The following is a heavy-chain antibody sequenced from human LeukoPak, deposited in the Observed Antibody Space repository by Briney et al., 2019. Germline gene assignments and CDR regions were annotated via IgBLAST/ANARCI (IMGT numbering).Heavy chain of an antibody. Sequence: GGSLRLSCAASGFTFSKMNWVRQAPGKGLEWVSVIYGAGAGITYYIDSVKGRFTISRDNSRNTVYLQMNSLRAEDTAVYYCARELGDWGQGTLVTVSP. CDR3: ARELGD. CDR2: IYGAGAGIT. V-gene: IGHV3-53*01. CDR1: GFTFSK. J-gene: IGHJ4*02.